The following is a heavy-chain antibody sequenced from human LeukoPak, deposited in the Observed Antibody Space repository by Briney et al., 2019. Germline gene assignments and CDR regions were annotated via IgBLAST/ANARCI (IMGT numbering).Heavy chain of an antibody. CDR1: GFSFSTYW. Sequence: GGSLRLSCAVSGFSFSTYWMTWVRQAPGKGLEWVGNIKEDGSEKYYVDSVSGRFTISRDIAKNSLYLQMNSLRAEDTAVYYCARHTNGWYGAFDIWGQGTMVTVSS. J-gene: IGHJ3*02. CDR3: ARHTNGWYGAFDI. V-gene: IGHV3-7*01. CDR2: IKEDGSEK. D-gene: IGHD6-19*01.